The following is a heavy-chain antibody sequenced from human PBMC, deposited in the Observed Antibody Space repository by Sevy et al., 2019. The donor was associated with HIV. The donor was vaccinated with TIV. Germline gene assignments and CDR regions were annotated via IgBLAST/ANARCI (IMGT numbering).Heavy chain of an antibody. CDR3: ARGKGGIFGVVVGQFDS. Sequence: ASVKVSCKASGYSFTNYAIHWVRQAPGQGLEWMGWIKTDNGNTKYSRRFQGRVTITRDTSATTAYMEMSSLRYDDTALYFCARGKGGIFGVVVGQFDSWGLGTLVTVSS. V-gene: IGHV1-3*04. D-gene: IGHD3-3*01. CDR1: GYSFTNYA. J-gene: IGHJ4*02. CDR2: IKTDNGNT.